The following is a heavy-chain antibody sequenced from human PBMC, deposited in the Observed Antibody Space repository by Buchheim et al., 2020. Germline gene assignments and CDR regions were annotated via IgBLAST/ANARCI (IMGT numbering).Heavy chain of an antibody. V-gene: IGHV3-23*01. Sequence: EVQLLESGGDLVQPGGSLRLSCAASGFTFSSYAMSWVRQAPGKGLEWVSAISGSDGSTYYADSVKGRFTISRDNSRNTAYLQMNSLRAEDTAVYYCARGGRLVTFLYFDYWGQGTL. J-gene: IGHJ4*02. D-gene: IGHD6-19*01. CDR2: ISGSDGST. CDR1: GFTFSSYA. CDR3: ARGGRLVTFLYFDY.